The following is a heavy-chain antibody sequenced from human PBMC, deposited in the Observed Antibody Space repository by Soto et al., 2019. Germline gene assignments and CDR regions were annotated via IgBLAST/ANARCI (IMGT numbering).Heavy chain of an antibody. CDR1: RFTFSNYA. D-gene: IGHD2-15*01. CDR3: AKLGGYGGSSVIPNDY. V-gene: IGHV3-30*18. Sequence: GGSLRLSCVASRFTFSNYAIHWVRQAPGKGLEWVAVISYDGSKEYFADSVKGRFTISRDNSKNTLFLQMNSLRVEDTAVYYCAKLGGYGGSSVIPNDYWGQGTLVTVSS. CDR2: ISYDGSKE. J-gene: IGHJ4*02.